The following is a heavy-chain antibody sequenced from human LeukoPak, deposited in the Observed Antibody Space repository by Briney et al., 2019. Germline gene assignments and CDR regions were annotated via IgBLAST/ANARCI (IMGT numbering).Heavy chain of an antibody. CDR2: INHSGST. J-gene: IGHJ6*03. Sequence: PSETLSLTCAVYGGSFSGYYWSWIRQPPGKGLEWIGEINHSGSTNYNPSLKSRVTISLDTSRNQFSLKLNSVTAADTAVYYCARGVVVVVPAAMGWNHNSYYYYYYMDVWGKGTTVTVSS. CDR1: GGSFSGYY. D-gene: IGHD2-2*01. V-gene: IGHV4-34*01. CDR3: ARGVVVVVPAAMGWNHNSYYYYYYMDV.